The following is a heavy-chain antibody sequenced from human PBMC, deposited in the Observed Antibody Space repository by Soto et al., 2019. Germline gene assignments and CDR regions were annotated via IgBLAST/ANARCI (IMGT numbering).Heavy chain of an antibody. V-gene: IGHV4-31*03. Sequence: SETLSLTCSVSGGSISTVGHYWTWIRQPPGKGLEWIGSIYHTGSTYYSKSLRSRLTMPVDTSKSQFSLRLSSVTAADTAVYYCARATGTLRSRNCDYWGQGSLVTVSS. D-gene: IGHD1-1*01. CDR3: ARATGTLRSRNCDY. J-gene: IGHJ4*02. CDR1: GGSISTVGHY. CDR2: IYHTGST.